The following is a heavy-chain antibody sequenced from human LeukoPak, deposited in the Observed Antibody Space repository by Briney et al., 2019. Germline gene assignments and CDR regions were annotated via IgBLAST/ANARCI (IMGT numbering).Heavy chain of an antibody. D-gene: IGHD2-15*01. Sequence: SETLSLTCAVYGGSFSGYYWSWIRQPPGKGLEWIGEINHSGSTNHNPSLKSRVTMSLDTSKSQFSLKLSSVTAADTAVYYCAKGLGFCSGGSCYSHYCYYYGMDVWGQGTTVTVSS. CDR1: GGSFSGYY. J-gene: IGHJ6*02. CDR3: AKGLGFCSGGSCYSHYCYYYGMDV. V-gene: IGHV4-34*01. CDR2: INHSGST.